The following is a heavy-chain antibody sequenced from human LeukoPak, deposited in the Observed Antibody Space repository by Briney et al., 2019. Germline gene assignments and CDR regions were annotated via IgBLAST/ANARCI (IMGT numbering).Heavy chain of an antibody. V-gene: IGHV4-61*02. J-gene: IGHJ4*02. CDR1: GGSISSGSYY. CDR2: IYTSGGT. Sequence: SESLSLTCTVSGGSISSGSYYWNWIRQPAGKGLEWIGRIYTSGGTNYDPSLKSRVTISADTSKNQFSLKLTSVTAADTAVYYCARTPGSWQFNKWGQGTLVTVSS. CDR3: ARTPGSWQFNK. D-gene: IGHD1-14*01.